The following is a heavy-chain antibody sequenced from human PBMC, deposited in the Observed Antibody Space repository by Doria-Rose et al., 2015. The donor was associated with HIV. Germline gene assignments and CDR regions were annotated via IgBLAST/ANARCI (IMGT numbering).Heavy chain of an antibody. CDR1: GVSLSSPGMG. CDR2: IVTDDER. V-gene: IGHV2-26*01. J-gene: IGHJ4*02. D-gene: IGHD6-13*01. CDR3: ARIKSSRWYHKYYFDF. Sequence: SGPVLVKPTETLTLTCTVSGVSLSSPGMGVSWIRQPPGKALEWFANIVTDDERSYKTSRSSRLTISRCTSKSQVVLAMTDMDPVDTATYYCARIKSSRWYHKYYFDFWGQGTLVIVSA.